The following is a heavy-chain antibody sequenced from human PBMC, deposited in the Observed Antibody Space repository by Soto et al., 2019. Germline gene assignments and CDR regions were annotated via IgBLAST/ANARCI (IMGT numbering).Heavy chain of an antibody. CDR3: ARLPGIAAAGTWGGYYYYGMDV. CDR1: GGSISSYY. J-gene: IGHJ6*02. V-gene: IGHV4-59*01. Sequence: SETLSLTCTVSGGSISSYYWSWIRQPPGKGLEWIGYIYYSGSTNYNPSLKSRVTISVDTSKNQFSLKLSSVTAADTAVYYCARLPGIAAAGTWGGYYYYGMDVWGQGTTVTGLL. D-gene: IGHD6-13*01. CDR2: IYYSGST.